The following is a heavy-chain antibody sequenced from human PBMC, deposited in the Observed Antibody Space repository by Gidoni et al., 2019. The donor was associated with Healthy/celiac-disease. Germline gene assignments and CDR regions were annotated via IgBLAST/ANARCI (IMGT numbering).Heavy chain of an antibody. CDR2: INHSGST. D-gene: IGHD6-19*01. V-gene: IGHV4-34*01. CDR1: GGSFSGYY. Sequence: QVQLQQWGAGLLKPSETLSLTCAVYGGSFSGYYLSWIRQPPGKGLEWIGEINHSGSTNYNPSLKSRVTISVDTSKNQFSLKLSSVTAADTAVYYCARSLRIAVAGHRKPVGGQYFDYWGQGTLVTVSS. CDR3: ARSLRIAVAGHRKPVGGQYFDY. J-gene: IGHJ4*02.